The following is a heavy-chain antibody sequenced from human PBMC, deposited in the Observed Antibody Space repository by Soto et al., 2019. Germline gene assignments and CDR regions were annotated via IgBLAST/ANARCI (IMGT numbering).Heavy chain of an antibody. V-gene: IGHV4-59*02. J-gene: IGHJ4*02. Sequence: SETLSLTCTVSGDSVTNYFWSWMRQPPGKGLEWIGHMYHRGRTNYSPSLKSRVTMSLDSSKNQFSLNLSSVTAADTAVYFCARDPGYCTNGVCPIFDVWGQG. CDR1: GDSVTNYF. CDR3: ARDPGYCTNGVCPIFDV. D-gene: IGHD2-8*01. CDR2: MYHRGRT.